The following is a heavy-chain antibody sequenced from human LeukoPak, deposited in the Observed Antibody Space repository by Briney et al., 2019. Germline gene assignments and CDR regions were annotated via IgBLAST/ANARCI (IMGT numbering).Heavy chain of an antibody. CDR1: GFTFSSYA. CDR3: ARDRGSAAAGIFDY. D-gene: IGHD6-13*01. Sequence: GGSLRLSCAASGFTFSSYAMHWVRQAPGKGLEWVAVISYDGSNKYYADSVKGRFTTSRDNSKNTLYLQMNSLRAEDTAVYYCARDRGSAAAGIFDYWGQGTLVTVSS. J-gene: IGHJ4*02. V-gene: IGHV3-30*04. CDR2: ISYDGSNK.